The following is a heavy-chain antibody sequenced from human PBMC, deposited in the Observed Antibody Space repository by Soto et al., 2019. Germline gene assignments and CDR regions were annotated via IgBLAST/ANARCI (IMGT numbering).Heavy chain of an antibody. J-gene: IGHJ6*03. V-gene: IGHV1-3*01. CDR3: ARGPHRGYYSGAACHYYMDV. CDR2: INAGNGNT. Sequence: ASVKVSCKASGYTFTSYAMHWVRQAPGQRLEWMGWINAGNGNTKYSQKFQGRVTITRDTSASTAYMELSSLRSEDTAVYYCARGPHRGYYSGAACHYYMDVWGKGTTVTVSS. CDR1: GYTFTSYA. D-gene: IGHD2-15*01.